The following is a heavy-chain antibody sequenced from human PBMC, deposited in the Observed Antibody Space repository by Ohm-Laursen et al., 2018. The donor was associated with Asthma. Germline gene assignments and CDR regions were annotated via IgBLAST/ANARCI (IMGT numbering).Heavy chain of an antibody. D-gene: IGHD7-27*01. Sequence: SLRLSCAASGFTFSTSDMHWVRQAPGKGLEWVAVISYDGSNKYYADSVKGRFTISRDNAKDSLSLQMNSLRVEDTAVYYCAAWGSENFWGQGTLVTVS. V-gene: IGHV3-30*03. J-gene: IGHJ4*02. CDR3: AAWGSENF. CDR1: GFTFSTSD. CDR2: ISYDGSNK.